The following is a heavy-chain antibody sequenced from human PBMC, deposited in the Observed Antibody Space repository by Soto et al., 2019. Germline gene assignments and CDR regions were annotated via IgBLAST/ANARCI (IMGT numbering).Heavy chain of an antibody. J-gene: IGHJ4*02. D-gene: IGHD6-6*01. V-gene: IGHV1-8*01. Sequence: QVQLVQSGAEVKKPGASVKVSCKTSGYTFTNYNINWVRQATGQGLEWMGWMNPNSGNTGYAQKFQGRVTMTRNTSISTADMELSSLRSGDTAVYYCARAETYSTSSPFDYWGQGTLVTVSS. CDR1: GYTFTNYN. CDR3: ARAETYSTSSPFDY. CDR2: MNPNSGNT.